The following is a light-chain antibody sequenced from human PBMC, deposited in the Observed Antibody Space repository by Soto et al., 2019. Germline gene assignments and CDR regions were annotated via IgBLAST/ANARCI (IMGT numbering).Light chain of an antibody. J-gene: IGKJ2*01. CDR3: QQYGGSRYT. V-gene: IGKV3-20*01. CDR1: QSVRSSN. CDR2: GVS. Sequence: EIVLTQTPGTLSLSPGERATLSCRASQSVRSSNLAWYQQKPGQAPRHLIFGVSSKATGIPDRFSGSGSGKDFTLTIRRLEPEDYAEYYCQQYGGSRYTFGQGTKLAIK.